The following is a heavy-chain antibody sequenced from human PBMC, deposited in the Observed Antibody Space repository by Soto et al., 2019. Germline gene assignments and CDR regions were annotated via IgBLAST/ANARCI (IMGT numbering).Heavy chain of an antibody. D-gene: IGHD3-9*01. Sequence: KPGGSLRLSCAASGFTFGSYSMNWVRQAPGKGLEWVSTISTSSSYIYYADSVKGRFTISRDNAKNSLYLQMNSLRAEDTAVYYCARVGNRYFDWLSHWGQGTLVTVSS. V-gene: IGHV3-21*01. J-gene: IGHJ5*02. CDR2: ISTSSSYI. CDR1: GFTFGSYS. CDR3: ARVGNRYFDWLSH.